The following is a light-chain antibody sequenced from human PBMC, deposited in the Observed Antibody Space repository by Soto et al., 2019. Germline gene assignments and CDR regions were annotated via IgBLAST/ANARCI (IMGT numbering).Light chain of an antibody. Sequence: DIQMTQSPSTLSASVGDGVTITCRASQSIGSWLAWYQQKPGKAPKLLIYKATNLQSGVPSRFSGSGSGTDFSLTISSLQPVDSATYFCQHYHDFHYTFGPGTKLEI. V-gene: IGKV1-5*03. CDR1: QSIGSW. J-gene: IGKJ2*01. CDR2: KAT. CDR3: QHYHDFHYT.